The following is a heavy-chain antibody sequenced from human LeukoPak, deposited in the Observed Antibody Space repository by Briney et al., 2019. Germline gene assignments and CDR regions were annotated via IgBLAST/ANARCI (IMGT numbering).Heavy chain of an antibody. V-gene: IGHV3-15*01. Sequence: GGSLRLSCQASGITISDAWMSWVRQAPGKGLEWVGRIKSKSAGGTTDHAAPVKGRFTISRDDSKNTLYLQMNSLTIEDTAVYYCVTPPDWGQGTLVTVSS. CDR1: GITISDAW. CDR3: VTPPD. J-gene: IGHJ4*02. D-gene: IGHD5-18*01. CDR2: IKSKSAGGTT.